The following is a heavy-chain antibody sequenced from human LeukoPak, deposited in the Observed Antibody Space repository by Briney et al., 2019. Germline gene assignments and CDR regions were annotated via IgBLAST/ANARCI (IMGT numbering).Heavy chain of an antibody. Sequence: SETLCHTCTVSGASISSYYWSWIRQPAGKGLEWIGRGSTSGSTNYNPSLKSRVTMSVETSKNQFSLKLSSVTAADTAVYYCARHGTTAWYESDYWGERSLVSVSS. D-gene: IGHD6-13*01. J-gene: IGHJ4*02. CDR2: GSTSGST. CDR3: ARHGTTAWYESDY. CDR1: GASISSYY. V-gene: IGHV4-4*07.